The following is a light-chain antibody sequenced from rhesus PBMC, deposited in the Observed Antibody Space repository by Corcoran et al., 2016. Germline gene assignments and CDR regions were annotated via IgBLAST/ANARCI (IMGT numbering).Light chain of an antibody. V-gene: IGKV1-43*01. CDR2: GAS. Sequence: DIQMTQSPSSLSASAGDTVTITCRTSQGISTYLNWYQQKPGKPPKRLIYGASSLEIGVPSRFSGSGSGTEFTLTLSSLQPEDFATYYCLRHNSNPPAFGRGTKVEIK. J-gene: IGKJ1*01. CDR3: LRHNSNPPA. CDR1: QGISTY.